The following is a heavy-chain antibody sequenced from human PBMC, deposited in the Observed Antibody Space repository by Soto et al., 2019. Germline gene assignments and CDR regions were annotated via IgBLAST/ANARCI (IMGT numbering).Heavy chain of an antibody. CDR2: ISYDGSNK. D-gene: IGHD3-9*01. CDR1: GFTFSSYG. Sequence: RLCCAASGFTFSSYGMHWVRQAPGKGLEWVAVISYDGSNKYYADSVKGRFTISRDNSKNTLYLQMNSLRAEDTAVYYCAKHGEDYDILTGLRSKVTDYWGQGTLVTVSS. V-gene: IGHV3-30*18. CDR3: AKHGEDYDILTGLRSKVTDY. J-gene: IGHJ4*02.